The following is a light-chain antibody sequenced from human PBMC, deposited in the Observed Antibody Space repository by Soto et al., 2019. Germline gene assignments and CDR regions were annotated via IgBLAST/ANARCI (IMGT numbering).Light chain of an antibody. CDR2: AAS. CDR1: QGIRND. Sequence: AIQMTQSPSSLSASVGDRVTITCRASQGIRNDLGWYQQKPGKAPKLLIYAASSLETGVPSRFSGSGSGTDFTLTISSLHPEDFATYYCLQDYIYTPTFGQGTKLEIK. CDR3: LQDYIYTPT. J-gene: IGKJ2*01. V-gene: IGKV1-6*01.